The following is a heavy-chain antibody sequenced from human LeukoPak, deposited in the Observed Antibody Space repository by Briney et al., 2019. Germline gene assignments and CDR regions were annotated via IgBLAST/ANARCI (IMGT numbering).Heavy chain of an antibody. CDR2: INPNSGGT. CDR1: GYTFTGYY. Sequence: GASVKVSCKASGYTFTGYYMHWVRQAPGQGLEWMGWINPNSGGTNYAQKFQGRVTVTRDTSISTAYMELSRLRSDDTAVYYCARDPSFPIVVVPAAMSQSPGAFDIWGQGTMVTVSS. D-gene: IGHD2-2*01. V-gene: IGHV1-2*02. CDR3: ARDPSFPIVVVPAAMSQSPGAFDI. J-gene: IGHJ3*02.